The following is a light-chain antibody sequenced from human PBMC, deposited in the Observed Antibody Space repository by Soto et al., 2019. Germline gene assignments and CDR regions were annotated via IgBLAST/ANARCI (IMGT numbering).Light chain of an antibody. V-gene: IGKV1-5*01. CDR2: GAS. CDR3: QHHNSYSQT. Sequence: DIQMTQSPPTLSASVGDRVTITSQASQSIRHYLAWYQQMPGKAPKLLIYGASTLQSGVPSRFSGSGSGTEFTLTISSLQPDDFGTYFCQHHNSYSQTFGQGTKVDIK. CDR1: QSIRHY. J-gene: IGKJ1*01.